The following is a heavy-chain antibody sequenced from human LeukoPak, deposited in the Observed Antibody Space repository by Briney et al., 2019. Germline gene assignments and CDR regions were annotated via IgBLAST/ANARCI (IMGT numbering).Heavy chain of an antibody. CDR2: ISAYNGNT. D-gene: IGHD2-2*01. CDR3: ARGSEVVPAAPGDYFDY. Sequence: ASVKVSCKASGYTFTSYGISWVRQAPGQGLEWMGWISAYNGNTNYAQKLQGRVTMTTDTSTSTAYMELRSLRSDDTAVYYCARGSEVVPAAPGDYFDYWGQGTLVIVSS. CDR1: GYTFTSYG. V-gene: IGHV1-18*01. J-gene: IGHJ4*02.